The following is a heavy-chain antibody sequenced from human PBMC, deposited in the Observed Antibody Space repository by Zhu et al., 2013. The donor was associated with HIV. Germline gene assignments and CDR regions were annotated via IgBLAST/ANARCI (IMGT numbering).Heavy chain of an antibody. D-gene: IGHD1-7*01. CDR3: ARESQRWNFPTSFDY. CDR1: GYIFSNYG. Sequence: QVQLVQSGVEVKKPGDSVKVSCKASGYIFSNYGISWVRQAPGQGLEWMGWISGYNGNTNSAQNFQDRVTMTTDTSSNIAYMELRSLRSDDTAVYYCARESQRWNFPTSFDYWAREPWSPSPQ. CDR2: ISGYNGNT. V-gene: IGHV1-18*01. J-gene: IGHJ4*02.